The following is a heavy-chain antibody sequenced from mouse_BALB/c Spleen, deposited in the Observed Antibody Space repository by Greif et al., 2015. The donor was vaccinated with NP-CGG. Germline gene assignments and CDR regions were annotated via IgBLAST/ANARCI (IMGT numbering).Heavy chain of an antibody. D-gene: IGHD1-1*01. CDR3: ARGGFYGNAMDY. J-gene: IGHJ4*01. CDR2: IYPGDGDT. V-gene: IGHV1-82*01. CDR1: GYAFSSSW. Sequence: VKLQESGPELVKPGASVKISCKASGYAFSSSWMNWVKQRPGQGLEWIGRIYPGDGDTNYNGKFKGKATLTADKSSSTAYMQLSSLTSVDSAVYFCARGGFYGNAMDYWGQGTSVTVSS.